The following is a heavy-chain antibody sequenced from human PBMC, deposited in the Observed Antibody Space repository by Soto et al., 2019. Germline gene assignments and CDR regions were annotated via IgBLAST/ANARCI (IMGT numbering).Heavy chain of an antibody. J-gene: IGHJ6*03. CDR3: AKVLAGSNYYYMDV. D-gene: IGHD6-19*01. Sequence: EVQLLESGGGLVQPGGSLRLSCAASGFTFNSYAMSWVRQAPGKGLEWVSAISGSGGSTYYADSVKGRFTISRDNSKNTLYLQMNSLRAEDTAVYYCAKVLAGSNYYYMDVWGKGPRSPSP. CDR2: ISGSGGST. V-gene: IGHV3-23*01. CDR1: GFTFNSYA.